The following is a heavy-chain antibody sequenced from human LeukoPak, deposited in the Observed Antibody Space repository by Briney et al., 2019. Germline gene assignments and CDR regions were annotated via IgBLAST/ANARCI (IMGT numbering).Heavy chain of an antibody. V-gene: IGHV3-33*01. CDR1: GFTFSSYG. J-gene: IGHJ4*02. CDR3: ARWETAVAAYFVY. D-gene: IGHD6-19*01. Sequence: GGSLRLSCAASGFTFSSYGMHWVRQAPGKGLEWVAVIWYDGSNKYYADSVKGRFTISRDNSKNTLYLQMNSLRAEDTAVYYCARWETAVAAYFVYWGQGTLVTVSS. CDR2: IWYDGSNK.